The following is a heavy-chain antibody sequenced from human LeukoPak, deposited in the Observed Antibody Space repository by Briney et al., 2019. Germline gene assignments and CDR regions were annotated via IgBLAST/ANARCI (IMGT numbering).Heavy chain of an antibody. Sequence: SETLSLTCAVSGYSISSGYYWGWIRQPTGKGLEWLRSIYHSGSTYYNPSLKSRVTISVDTSKNQFSLKLSSVTAADTAVYYCARHRNDFWSGHTWYFDLWGRGTLVTVSS. J-gene: IGHJ2*01. CDR2: IYHSGST. CDR3: ARHRNDFWSGHTWYFDL. CDR1: GYSISSGYY. V-gene: IGHV4-38-2*01. D-gene: IGHD3-3*01.